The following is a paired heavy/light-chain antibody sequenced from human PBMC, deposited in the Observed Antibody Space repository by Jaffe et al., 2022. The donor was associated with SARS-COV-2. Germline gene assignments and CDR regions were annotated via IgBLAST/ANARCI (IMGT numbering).Light chain of an antibody. Sequence: SYVLTQPPSVSVAPGKTARITCGGNNIGSKSVHWYQQKPGQAPVLVIYYDSDRPSGIPERFSGSNSGNTATLTISRVEAGDEADYYCQVWDSSSDLVVFGGGTKLTVL. V-gene: IGLV3-21*04. CDR3: QVWDSSSDLVV. CDR1: NIGSKS. J-gene: IGLJ2*01. CDR2: YDS.
Heavy chain of an antibody. J-gene: IGHJ4*02. CDR2: IYYSGNT. V-gene: IGHV4-39*01. CDR1: GGSISSSSDY. CDR3: ARGAYYGDIDY. Sequence: QLQLQESGPGLVKPSETLSLTCTVSGGSISSSSDYWDWIRQPPGKGLEWIGNIYYSGNTYYNPSLKSRVTISVDTSKNQFSLKLSSVTAADTAVYYCARGAYYGDIDYWGQGTLVTVSS. D-gene: IGHD4-17*01.